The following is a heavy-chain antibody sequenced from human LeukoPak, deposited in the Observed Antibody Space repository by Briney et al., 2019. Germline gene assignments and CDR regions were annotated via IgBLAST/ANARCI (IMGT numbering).Heavy chain of an antibody. J-gene: IGHJ6*02. CDR3: ATTLNYDFWSGGSGEVVRYYYYYGMDV. CDR1: GYSFTSNY. CDR2: IIPIFGTA. V-gene: IGHV1-69*13. Sequence: EASVKVSCKASGYSFTSNYIHWVRQAPGQGLEWMGGIIPIFGTANYAQKFQGRVTITADESTSTAYMELSSLRSEDTAVYYCATTLNYDFWSGGSGEVVRYYYYYGMDVWGQGTTVTVSS. D-gene: IGHD3-3*01.